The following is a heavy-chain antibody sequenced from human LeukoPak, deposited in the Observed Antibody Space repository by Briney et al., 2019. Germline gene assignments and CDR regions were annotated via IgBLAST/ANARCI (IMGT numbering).Heavy chain of an antibody. CDR2: INPNSGGT. CDR1: GYTFTGYY. Sequence: ASVKVSCKASGYTFTGYYMHWVRQAPGQGLEWMGWINPNSGGTNYAQKFQGRVTMTRDTSISTAYMELSRLRSDDTAVYYCARDGLLGYSYGGTYYYYYMDVWGKGTTVTVSS. V-gene: IGHV1-2*02. J-gene: IGHJ6*03. D-gene: IGHD5-18*01. CDR3: ARDGLLGYSYGGTYYYYYMDV.